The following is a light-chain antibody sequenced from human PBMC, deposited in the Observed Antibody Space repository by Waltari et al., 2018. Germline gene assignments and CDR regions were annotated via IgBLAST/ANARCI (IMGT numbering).Light chain of an antibody. CDR1: QTLNNNY. V-gene: IGKV3-20*01. Sequence: EIVLTQSPGTLSLSAGERATLSCMASQTLNNNYLAWYQQKPGQSPGLLSFAASKRATGVPDRFSGSGSGTDFTLTISRLEPEDLAMYYCQQYGSSPYSFGQGARVDFK. CDR2: AAS. J-gene: IGKJ2*01. CDR3: QQYGSSPYS.